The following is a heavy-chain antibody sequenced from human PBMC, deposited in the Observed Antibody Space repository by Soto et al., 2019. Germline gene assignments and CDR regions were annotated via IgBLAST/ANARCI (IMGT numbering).Heavy chain of an antibody. V-gene: IGHV4-59*01. J-gene: IGHJ3*02. CDR3: ARGARSDYDAFDI. CDR1: GASISSYY. D-gene: IGHD1-26*01. Sequence: PWETLSLSCTVSGASISSYYWSWIRQPPGKGLEWIGHICYSGSTNYNPSLKSRVTISVDTSKNQFSLKLSSVTAADTAVYYCARGARSDYDAFDIWGQGTMVT. CDR2: ICYSGST.